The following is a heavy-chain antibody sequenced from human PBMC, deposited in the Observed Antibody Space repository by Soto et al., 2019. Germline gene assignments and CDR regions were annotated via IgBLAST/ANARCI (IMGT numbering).Heavy chain of an antibody. CDR3: ARGFFHYGPKYYDFWSGYYYFDY. CDR1: GGSFSGYY. D-gene: IGHD3-3*01. J-gene: IGHJ4*02. V-gene: IGHV4-34*01. Sequence: SETLSLTCAVYGGSFSGYYWSWIRQPPGKGLEWIGEINHSGSTNYNPSLKSRVTISVDTSKNQFSLKLSSVTAADTAVYYCARGFFHYGPKYYDFWSGYYYFDYWGQGTLVTVSS. CDR2: INHSGST.